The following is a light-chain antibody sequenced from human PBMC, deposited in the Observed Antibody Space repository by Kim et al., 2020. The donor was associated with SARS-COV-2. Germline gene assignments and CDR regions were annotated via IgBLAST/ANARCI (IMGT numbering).Light chain of an antibody. CDR3: NSRDSNNNVV. V-gene: IGLV3-19*01. J-gene: IGLJ2*01. Sequence: SSVLTQDPAVSVALGQTVRITCQGDSLRSYYATWYQQKPGQAPILVIYGKNNRPSGIPDRFSGSSSGNTASLTITGTQAGDEADYYCNSRDSNNNVVFGGGTKLTVL. CDR1: SLRSYY. CDR2: GKN.